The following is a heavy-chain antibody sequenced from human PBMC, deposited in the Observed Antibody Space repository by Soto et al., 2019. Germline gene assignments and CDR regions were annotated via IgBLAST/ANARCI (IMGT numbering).Heavy chain of an antibody. CDR2: ISGSGGST. CDR1: GFTFSSYA. V-gene: IGHV3-23*01. CDR3: AKFESVWPRKGVVVPAAYDY. J-gene: IGHJ4*02. Sequence: HLGGSLRLSCAASGFTFSSYAMSWVRQAPGKGLEWVSAISGSGGSTYYADSVKGRFTISRDNSKDTLYLQMNGLRAEDTAVYYYAKFESVWPRKGVVVPAAYDYWGQGTLVTVSS. D-gene: IGHD2-2*01.